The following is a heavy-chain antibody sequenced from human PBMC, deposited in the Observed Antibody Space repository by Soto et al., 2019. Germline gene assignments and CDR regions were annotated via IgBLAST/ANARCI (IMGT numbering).Heavy chain of an antibody. D-gene: IGHD2-2*01. V-gene: IGHV4-34*01. CDR1: GGSFSGYY. J-gene: IGHJ2*01. Sequence: QVQLQQWGAGLLKPSETLSLTCAVYGGSFSGYYWSWIRQPPGKGLEWIGEINHSGSTNYNPSLKSPVAISVDTSKNQFSLKLSSVTAADTAVYYCARATKYQLLRSWYFDLWGSGTLVTVSS. CDR2: INHSGST. CDR3: ARATKYQLLRSWYFDL.